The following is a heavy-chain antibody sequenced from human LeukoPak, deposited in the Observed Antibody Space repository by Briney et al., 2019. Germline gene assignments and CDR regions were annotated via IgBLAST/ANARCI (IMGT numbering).Heavy chain of an antibody. D-gene: IGHD5-24*01. CDR3: ARRVTYGNTFDS. V-gene: IGHV4-39*01. J-gene: IGHJ4*02. CDR2: IYYTGTT. CDR1: GDSTSSTLYF. Sequence: PSETLSLTCTVPGDSTSSTLYFWGWIRQPPGKGLEWIGHIYYTGTTYYNPSLKSRATISVDTSKNQFSLKLNSVTAADTATYYCARRVTYGNTFDSWGQGTLVTVSS.